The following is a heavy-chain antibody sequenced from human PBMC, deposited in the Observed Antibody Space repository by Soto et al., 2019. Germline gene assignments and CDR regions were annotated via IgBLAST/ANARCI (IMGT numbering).Heavy chain of an antibody. CDR1: GFTFSNYW. V-gene: IGHV3-74*01. CDR2: INSDGSIA. D-gene: IGHD3-16*01. J-gene: IGHJ6*04. Sequence: EVQLVESGGGLVQPGEFLTLSCAASGFTFSNYWMHWVRQVPGKGLMWISRINSDGSIANYADALKGRFTISRDNAKNTVFRQMNGPRAEDTALYYCAGGLRGYSGIAVGGKGPTVTVPS. CDR3: AGGLRGYSGIAV.